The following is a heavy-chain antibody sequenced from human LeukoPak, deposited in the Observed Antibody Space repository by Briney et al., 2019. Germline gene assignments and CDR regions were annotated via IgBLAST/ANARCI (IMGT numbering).Heavy chain of an antibody. Sequence: SETLSLTCTVSGGSISSYYWSWIRQPPGKGLEWIGYIYYSGSTNYNPPLKSRVTISVDTSKNQFSLKLSSVTAADTAVYYCARADIVVVPAATREGIAFDYWGQGTLVTVSP. CDR2: IYYSGST. CDR1: GGSISSYY. J-gene: IGHJ4*02. V-gene: IGHV4-59*01. CDR3: ARADIVVVPAATREGIAFDY. D-gene: IGHD2-2*01.